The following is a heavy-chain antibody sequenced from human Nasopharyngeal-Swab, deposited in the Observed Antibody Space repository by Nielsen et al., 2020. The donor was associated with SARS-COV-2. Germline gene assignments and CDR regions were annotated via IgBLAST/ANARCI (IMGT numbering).Heavy chain of an antibody. J-gene: IGHJ4*02. V-gene: IGHV4-39*07. CDR2: IYYSGST. Sequence: RQAPGKGLEWIGSIYYSGSTYSNPSLKSRVTISVDTSKNQFSLKLSSVTAADTAVYYCARDRNFVWNGAVGLDYWGQGTLVTVSS. D-gene: IGHD1-1*01. CDR3: ARDRNFVWNGAVGLDY.